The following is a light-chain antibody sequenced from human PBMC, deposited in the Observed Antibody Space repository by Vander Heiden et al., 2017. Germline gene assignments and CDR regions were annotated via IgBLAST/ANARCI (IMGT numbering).Light chain of an antibody. CDR2: QDS. V-gene: IGLV3-1*01. CDR3: QAWDSSTAT. J-gene: IGLJ2*01. Sequence: VSVPPGQTASITCSGDKLGDKYACWYQQKPGQSPVLVIYQDSKRPSGIPERFSGSNSGNTATLTISGTQAMDEADYYCQAWDSSTATFGGGTKLTVL. CDR1: KLGDKY.